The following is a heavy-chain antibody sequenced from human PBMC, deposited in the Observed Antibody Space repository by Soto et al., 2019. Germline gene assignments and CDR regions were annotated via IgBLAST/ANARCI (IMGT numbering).Heavy chain of an antibody. CDR1: AGSINTGASS. CDR3: ATYSGSPLAAY. CDR2: IYHGGTT. Sequence: QVQLQESGSGLVKPSQTLSLTCSASAGSINTGASSWGWVRRPPGEGLDYIGYIYHGGTTFLNPSLRSHLIISVDRSKNQFSLKLSSVTAADTAVYYCATYSGSPLAAYWGQGTLVTVSS. D-gene: IGHD3-10*01. V-gene: IGHV4-30-2*01. J-gene: IGHJ4*02.